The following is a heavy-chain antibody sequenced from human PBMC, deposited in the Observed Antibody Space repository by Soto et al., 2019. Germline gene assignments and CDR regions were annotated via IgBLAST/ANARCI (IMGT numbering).Heavy chain of an antibody. CDR3: ARYIKYYGMDV. J-gene: IGHJ6*02. Sequence: LSLTCAVSGGSISSGGYSWSWIRQPPGKGLEWIGYIYHSGSTYYNPSLKSRVTISVDRSKNQFSLKLSSVTAADTAVYYCARYIKYYGMDVWGQGTTVTVSS. CDR2: IYHSGST. D-gene: IGHD1-1*01. CDR1: GGSISSGGYS. V-gene: IGHV4-30-2*01.